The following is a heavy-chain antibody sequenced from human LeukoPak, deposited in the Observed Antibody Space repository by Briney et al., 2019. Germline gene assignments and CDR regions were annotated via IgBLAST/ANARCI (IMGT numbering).Heavy chain of an antibody. CDR3: ARERRRLVGFDP. CDR2: INPNSGGT. Sequence: ASVKVSCKASGYTFTGYYMHWVRQAPGQGLEWMGWINPNSGGTYYAQRFQGRVTMTRDTSISTAYMELSRLRSDDTAVYYCARERRRLVGFDPWGQETLVTVSS. J-gene: IGHJ5*02. CDR1: GYTFTGYY. V-gene: IGHV1-2*02.